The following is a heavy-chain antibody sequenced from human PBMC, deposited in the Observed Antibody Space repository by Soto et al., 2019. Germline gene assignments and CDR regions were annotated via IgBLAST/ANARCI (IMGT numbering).Heavy chain of an antibody. J-gene: IGHJ5*02. CDR2: IYWDDDK. V-gene: IGHV2-5*02. CDR3: AQRLPHYGLGRERGNWFHP. D-gene: IGHD3-10*01. Sequence: QITLKESGPTLVRPTQTLTLTCTFSGFSLSTTGVGVGWIRQPPGKALEWLALIYWDDDKRYSPSLKSRLTITQDTSKNEVILTMTNMDPVDTARYYCAQRLPHYGLGRERGNWFHPWGQGTLVTVSS. CDR1: GFSLSTTGVG.